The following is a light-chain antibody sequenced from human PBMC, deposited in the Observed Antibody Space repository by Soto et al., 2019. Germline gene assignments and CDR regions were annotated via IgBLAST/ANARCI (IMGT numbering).Light chain of an antibody. V-gene: IGLV2-8*01. CDR3: RAYGGSNNFV. Sequence: QSALTQPPSASGSTGQAVTISCTGTSSDVGDNYVSWYQQPLGKATKLILYEVSQRPTGVPDRFSGSKSGNTPSLTVSGPQTEEEADYYRRAYGGSNNFVFGCGTKVTV. CDR2: EVS. J-gene: IGLJ1*01. CDR1: SSDVGDNY.